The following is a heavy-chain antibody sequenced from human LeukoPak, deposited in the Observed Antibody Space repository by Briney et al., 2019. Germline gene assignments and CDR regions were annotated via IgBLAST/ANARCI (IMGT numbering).Heavy chain of an antibody. Sequence: PSETLSLTCAVYSGSFSGYYWSWIRQPPGKGLEWIGEINHSGSTNYNPSLESRVTISVDTSKNQFSLKLTSVTAADTAVYYCGRGGGSGWYVDYWGQGTLVTVSS. CDR1: SGSFSGYY. CDR2: INHSGST. J-gene: IGHJ4*02. D-gene: IGHD6-19*01. V-gene: IGHV4-34*01. CDR3: GRGGGSGWYVDY.